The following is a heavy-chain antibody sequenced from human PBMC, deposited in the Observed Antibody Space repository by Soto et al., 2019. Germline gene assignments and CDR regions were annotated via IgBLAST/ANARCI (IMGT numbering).Heavy chain of an antibody. CDR3: ARFVRSCSATTCSTRADV. V-gene: IGHV4-61*01. CDR1: GGFVNSDTHS. D-gene: IGHD2-2*01. J-gene: IGHJ6*02. CDR2: IYSGGST. Sequence: QVQLQESGPGLVKPSETLSLTCTVSGGFVNSDTHSWSWIRQTPGKRLEWIGFIYSGGSTKNPSLRSLVTMSVDTYKNQFSLKLRSVIVADTAVYHCARFVRSCSATTCSTRADVWGQGITVTVSS.